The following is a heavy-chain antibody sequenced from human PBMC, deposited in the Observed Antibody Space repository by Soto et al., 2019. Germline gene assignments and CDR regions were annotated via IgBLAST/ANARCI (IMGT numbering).Heavy chain of an antibody. J-gene: IGHJ4*02. Sequence: GGSLRLSCAASGFTFSTYWMSWVRQAPGKGLEWVANIKQDGSEKYYVDSVKGRFTISRDNAKNSLYLQMNSLRAEDTAVYYCARDHYYGSESYYNYWGQGALVTVSS. CDR2: IKQDGSEK. D-gene: IGHD3-10*01. CDR3: ARDHYYGSESYYNY. CDR1: GFTFSTYW. V-gene: IGHV3-7*01.